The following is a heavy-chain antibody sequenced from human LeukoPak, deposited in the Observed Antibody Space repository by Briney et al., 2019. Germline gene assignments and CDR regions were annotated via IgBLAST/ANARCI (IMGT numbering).Heavy chain of an antibody. CDR3: VRVNDGYSYGYSTDY. V-gene: IGHV3-7*01. CDR1: GFTFSSYW. CDR2: IKQDGSEK. Sequence: GGSLRLSCAASGFTFSSYWMSWVRQAPGKGLEWVANIKQDGSEKYYVDSVKGRFTISRDNAKNSLYLQMNSLRAEDTAVYYCVRVNDGYSYGYSTDYWGQGTLVTVSS. D-gene: IGHD5-18*01. J-gene: IGHJ4*02.